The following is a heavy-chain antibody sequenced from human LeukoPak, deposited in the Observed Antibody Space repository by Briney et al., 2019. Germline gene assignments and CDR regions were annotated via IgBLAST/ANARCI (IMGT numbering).Heavy chain of an antibody. Sequence: PGESLKISCKGSGYSFTIYWIGWVRQMPGKGLEWMGIIYPGDSDTRYSPSFQGQVTISADKSISTAYLQWSSLKASDTAMYYCARTFSGYDSHYYYYMDVWGKGTTVTVSS. V-gene: IGHV5-51*03. CDR1: GYSFTIYW. CDR2: IYPGDSDT. D-gene: IGHD5-12*01. CDR3: ARTFSGYDSHYYYYMDV. J-gene: IGHJ6*03.